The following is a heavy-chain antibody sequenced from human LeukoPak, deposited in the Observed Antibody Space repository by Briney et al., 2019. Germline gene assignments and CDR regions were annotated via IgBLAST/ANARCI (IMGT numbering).Heavy chain of an antibody. CDR1: GGSISSSSEY. V-gene: IGHV4-39*07. D-gene: IGHD2-15*01. CDR2: IYSSGRT. Sequence: PSETLSLTCTVSGGSISSSSEYWGWVRQPPGKGLEWIGSIYSSGRTYHNPSLKSRVTISVDTSKNQFSLKLSSVTAADTAVYYCARFNYCSGGSCYSHYYYYYGMDVWGQGTTVTVSS. CDR3: ARFNYCSGGSCYSHYYYYYGMDV. J-gene: IGHJ6*02.